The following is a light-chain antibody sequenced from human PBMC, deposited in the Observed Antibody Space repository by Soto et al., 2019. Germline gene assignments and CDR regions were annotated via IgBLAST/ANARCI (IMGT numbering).Light chain of an antibody. J-gene: IGLJ2*01. Sequence: QSALTQPPSASGSPGQSVTISCTGSSSDVGAYNYVSWYQQHPGKAPKLMIYDVSKRPSGVPDRLSGSKSGNTASLTVSGLQAEDEADYYCSSYGGSNTVVFGGGTKLTVL. CDR2: DVS. CDR3: SSYGGSNTVV. V-gene: IGLV2-8*01. CDR1: SSDVGAYNY.